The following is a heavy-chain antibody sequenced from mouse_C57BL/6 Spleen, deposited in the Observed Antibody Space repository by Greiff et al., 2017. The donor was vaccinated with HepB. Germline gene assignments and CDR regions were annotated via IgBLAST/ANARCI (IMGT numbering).Heavy chain of an antibody. Sequence: VQLQQSGAELVRPGTSVKLSCKASGYTFTSYWMHWVKQRPGQGLEWIGVIDPSDSYTNYNQKFKGKATLTVDTSSSTAYMQLSSLTSEDSAVYYCARRGFYDGSWFAYWGQGTLVTVSA. CDR1: GYTFTSYW. CDR3: ARRGFYDGSWFAY. J-gene: IGHJ3*01. V-gene: IGHV1-59*01. D-gene: IGHD2-3*01. CDR2: IDPSDSYT.